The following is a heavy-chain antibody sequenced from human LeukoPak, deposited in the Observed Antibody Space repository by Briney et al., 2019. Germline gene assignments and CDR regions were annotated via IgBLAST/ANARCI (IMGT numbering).Heavy chain of an antibody. CDR3: ARGNWAPDY. Sequence: ASVKVSCKASGYTFTGYYMHWVRQAPGQGLEWMGWMNPNSGNTGYAQKFQGRVTMTRNTSISTAYIELSSLRSEDTAVYYCARGNWAPDYWGQGTPVTVSS. D-gene: IGHD7-27*01. V-gene: IGHV1-8*02. CDR1: GYTFTGYY. CDR2: MNPNSGNT. J-gene: IGHJ4*02.